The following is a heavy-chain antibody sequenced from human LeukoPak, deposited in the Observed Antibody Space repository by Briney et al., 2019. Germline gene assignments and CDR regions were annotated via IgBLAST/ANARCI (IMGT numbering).Heavy chain of an antibody. Sequence: PSETLSLTCTVSVDSISSYYWSWIRQPAGKGLEWIGRIYTSGSTNYNPSLKSRVTISVDKSKNQFSLKLSSVTAADTAVYYCARTAAAPYFDYWGQGTLVTVSS. J-gene: IGHJ4*02. V-gene: IGHV4-4*07. CDR1: VDSISSYY. D-gene: IGHD6-13*01. CDR3: ARTAAAPYFDY. CDR2: IYTSGST.